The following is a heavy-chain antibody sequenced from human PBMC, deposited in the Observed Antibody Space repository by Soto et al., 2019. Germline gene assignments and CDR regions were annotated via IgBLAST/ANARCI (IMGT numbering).Heavy chain of an antibody. Sequence: SPTLSLTCAVYGGSFSGYYWSWIRQPPGKGLGWIGEINHSGSTNYNPSLKSRVTISVDTSKNQFSLKLSSVTAADTAVYYCARGQVLLRPWGQGTLVTVSS. CDR1: GGSFSGYY. V-gene: IGHV4-34*01. J-gene: IGHJ5*02. D-gene: IGHD2-21*01. CDR3: ARGQVLLRP. CDR2: INHSGST.